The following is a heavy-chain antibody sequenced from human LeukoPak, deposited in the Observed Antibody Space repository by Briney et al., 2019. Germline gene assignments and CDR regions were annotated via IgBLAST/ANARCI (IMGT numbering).Heavy chain of an antibody. Sequence: SETLSLTCTVSGGSISSGGYYWSWLRQHPGKGLEWIGYIYYSGSTYYNPSLKSRVTISVDTSKNQFSLKLSSVTAADTAVHYCARGIVVVIGYFDYWGQGTLVTVSS. D-gene: IGHD3-22*01. CDR3: ARGIVVVIGYFDY. CDR2: IYYSGST. J-gene: IGHJ4*02. CDR1: GGSISSGGYY. V-gene: IGHV4-31*03.